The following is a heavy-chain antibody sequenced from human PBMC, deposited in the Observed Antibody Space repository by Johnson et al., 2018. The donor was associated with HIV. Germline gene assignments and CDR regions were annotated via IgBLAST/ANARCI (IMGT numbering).Heavy chain of an antibody. CDR2: ISYDASNK. CDR1: GFTFSSYA. J-gene: IGHJ3*01. D-gene: IGHD2-21*01. CDR3: ARDGYSGVFDF. V-gene: IGHV3-30*04. Sequence: QVQLVESGGGLVQPGGSLRLSCAASGFTFSSYAMHWVRQAPGKGLEWVAVISYDASNKYYADSVKGRFTISRDNSKNTLYLQMNSLRAEDTAVYYCARDGYSGVFDFWGQGTMVTVSS.